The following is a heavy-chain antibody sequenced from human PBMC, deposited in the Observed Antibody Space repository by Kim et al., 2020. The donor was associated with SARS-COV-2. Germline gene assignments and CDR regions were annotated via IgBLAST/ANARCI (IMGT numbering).Heavy chain of an antibody. CDR2: IIPIFGTA. V-gene: IGHV1-69*13. J-gene: IGHJ6*02. CDR1: GGTFSSYA. CDR3: ASVFTELNLPALSTETYYGMDV. Sequence: SVKVSCKASGGTFSSYAISWVRQPPGQGLEWMGGIIPIFGTANYAHKFQGRVTITADESTSTAYMELSSLRAEDTAVYYCASVFTELNLPALSTETYYGMDVWGQGTTVTVSS. D-gene: IGHD2-2*01.